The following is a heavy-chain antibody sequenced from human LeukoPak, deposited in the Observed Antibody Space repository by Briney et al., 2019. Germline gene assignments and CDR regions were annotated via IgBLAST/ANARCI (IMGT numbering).Heavy chain of an antibody. D-gene: IGHD3-22*01. Sequence: SETLSLACAVYGGSFSGYYWSWIRQPPGKGLEWIGEINHSGSTNYNPSLKSGVTISVDTSKNQFSLKLSSVTAADTAVYYCARGYDSSGWVNAFDIWGQGTIVTVSS. CDR2: INHSGST. J-gene: IGHJ3*02. CDR3: ARGYDSSGWVNAFDI. V-gene: IGHV4-34*01. CDR1: GGSFSGYY.